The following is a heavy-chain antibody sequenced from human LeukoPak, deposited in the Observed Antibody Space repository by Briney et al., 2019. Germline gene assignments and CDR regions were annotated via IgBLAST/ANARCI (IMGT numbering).Heavy chain of an antibody. D-gene: IGHD2-2*01. V-gene: IGHV3-30*18. Sequence: GRSLRLSCAASGFTFSSYGRHWGRQAPGKGLEWVAVISYDGNSKYYVDSVKGRFTISRDNSKNTLYLQMNSLRAEDTAVYYCAKGYCSSTSCYPEAPSDYWGQGTLVTVSS. CDR3: AKGYCSSTSCYPEAPSDY. J-gene: IGHJ4*02. CDR1: GFTFSSYG. CDR2: ISYDGNSK.